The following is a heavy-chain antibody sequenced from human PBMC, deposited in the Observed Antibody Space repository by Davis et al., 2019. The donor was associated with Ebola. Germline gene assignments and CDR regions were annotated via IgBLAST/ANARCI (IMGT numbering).Heavy chain of an antibody. V-gene: IGHV4-34*01. CDR2: INHSGST. CDR1: GGSFSGYY. J-gene: IGHJ6*02. CDR3: ARGAVVVVAATLYYYYGMDV. D-gene: IGHD2-15*01. Sequence: GSLRLSCAVYGGSFSGYYWSWIRQPPGKGLEWIGEINHSGSTNYNPSLESRVNISVDTSKNQFSLKLSSVTAADTAVYYCARGAVVVVAATLYYYYGMDVWGQGTTVTVSS.